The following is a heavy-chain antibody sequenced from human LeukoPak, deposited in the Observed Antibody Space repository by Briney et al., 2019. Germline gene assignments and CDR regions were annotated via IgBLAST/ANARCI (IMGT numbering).Heavy chain of an antibody. J-gene: IGHJ4*02. CDR1: GFTFDDYA. V-gene: IGHV3-9*01. Sequence: GGSMRLSCAASGFTFDDYAMHWVRQAPGKGLEWVSGISWNSGSIGYADSVKGRFTISRDNAKDSLYLQMNSLRAEDTAVYYCAKDLGRAFDYWGQGTLVTVSS. CDR3: AKDLGRAFDY. CDR2: ISWNSGSI.